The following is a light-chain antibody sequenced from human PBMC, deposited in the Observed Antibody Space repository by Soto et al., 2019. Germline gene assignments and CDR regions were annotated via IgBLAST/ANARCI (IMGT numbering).Light chain of an antibody. CDR2: RGN. CDR1: TANGGTNH. J-gene: IGLJ2*01. V-gene: IGLV1-47*01. CDR3: AGWDDALSGFVL. Sequence: QSVLTQPPSASATPGQSVNISCAGSTANGGTNHVYWYQHFPGTAPELLIYRGNLRPTGVPDRFSSSKSGASAYLAITGLRSDDEGDYYCAGWDDALSGFVLFGGGTKLTVL.